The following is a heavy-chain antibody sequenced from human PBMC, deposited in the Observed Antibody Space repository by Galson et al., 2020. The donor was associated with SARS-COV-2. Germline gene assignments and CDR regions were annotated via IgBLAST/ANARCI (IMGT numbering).Heavy chain of an antibody. D-gene: IGHD2-15*01. Sequence: GESLKISCAASGFTFSSYAMHLVRQAPGKGLEWVAVISYDGSNKYYADSVKGRFTISRDNSKNTLYLQMNSLRAEDTAVYYCARAINTYIVVVVAATYYFDYWGQGTLVTVSS. J-gene: IGHJ4*02. CDR1: GFTFSSYA. CDR3: ARAINTYIVVVVAATYYFDY. V-gene: IGHV3-30-3*01. CDR2: ISYDGSNK.